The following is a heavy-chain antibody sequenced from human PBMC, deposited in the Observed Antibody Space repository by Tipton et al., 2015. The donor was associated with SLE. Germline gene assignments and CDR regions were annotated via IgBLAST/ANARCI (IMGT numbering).Heavy chain of an antibody. Sequence: TLSLTCDVSGYSISTGFSWSWIRQPPGKGLEWIGYISYSGSTNYSPSLKSRVTISLDTSKTQFSLKLRSVTAADTAIYYCARGGYSSGWYGDYFVYCGQGTLVTVSS. CDR1: GYSISTGFS. J-gene: IGHJ4*02. V-gene: IGHV4-28*03. CDR3: ARGGYSSGWYGDYFVY. CDR2: ISYSGST. D-gene: IGHD6-19*01.